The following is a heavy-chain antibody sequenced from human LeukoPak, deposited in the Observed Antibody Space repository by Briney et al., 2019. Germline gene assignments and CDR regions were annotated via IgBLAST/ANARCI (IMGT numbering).Heavy chain of an antibody. V-gene: IGHV3-30*04. D-gene: IGHD3-22*01. Sequence: GGSLRLSCAASGFTFSSYAMHWVRQAPGKGLEWVAVISYDGSNKYYADSVKGRFTISRDNSKNTLYLQMSSLRAEDTAVYYCARGATTYYYDSSGYHPPPLNDAFDIWGQGTMVTVSS. CDR1: GFTFSSYA. CDR2: ISYDGSNK. CDR3: ARGATTYYYDSSGYHPPPLNDAFDI. J-gene: IGHJ3*02.